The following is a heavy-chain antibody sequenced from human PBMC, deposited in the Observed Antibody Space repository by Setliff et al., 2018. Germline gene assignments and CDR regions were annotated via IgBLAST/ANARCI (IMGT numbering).Heavy chain of an antibody. J-gene: IGHJ6*03. Sequence: PSETLSLTCAVCGGAFSGYNWNWIRQPPGKGLEWIGEINHYGSANYNASLKSRVTMSVDTSKNQFSLKLSSVTAADTAVHYCARGRQNYYYMDVWGKGTTVTVSS. V-gene: IGHV4-34*01. CDR1: GGAFSGYN. CDR2: INHYGSA. CDR3: ARGRQNYYYMDV.